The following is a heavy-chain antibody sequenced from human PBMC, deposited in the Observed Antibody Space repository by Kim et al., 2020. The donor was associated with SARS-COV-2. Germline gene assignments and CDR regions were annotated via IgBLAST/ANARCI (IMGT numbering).Heavy chain of an antibody. J-gene: IGHJ3*02. V-gene: IGHV1-69*13. D-gene: IGHD5-18*01. CDR1: GGTFSSYA. CDR2: IIPIFGTA. Sequence: SVKVSCKASGGTFSSYAISWVRQAPGQGLEWMGGIIPIFGTANYAQKFQGRVTITADESTSTAYMELSSLRSEDTAVYYCAREWGRTAMAGDAFDIWGQGTMVTVSS. CDR3: AREWGRTAMAGDAFDI.